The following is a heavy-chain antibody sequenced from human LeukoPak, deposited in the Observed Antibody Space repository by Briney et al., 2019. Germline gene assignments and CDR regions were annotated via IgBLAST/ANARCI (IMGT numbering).Heavy chain of an antibody. Sequence: SQTLSLTCTVSGGSISTGNYYWHWIRQPPGKGLEWIGYIYHSGSAHYNPSLKSRVTISVDRSKNQFSLNLTSVTAADTAVFYCARGATDINNFDYWGQGTLVTVSS. V-gene: IGHV4-30-2*01. CDR3: ARGATDINNFDY. CDR2: IYHSGSA. J-gene: IGHJ4*02. CDR1: GGSISTGNYY.